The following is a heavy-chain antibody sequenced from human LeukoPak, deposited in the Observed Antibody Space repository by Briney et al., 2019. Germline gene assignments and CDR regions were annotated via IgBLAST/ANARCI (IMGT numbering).Heavy chain of an antibody. J-gene: IGHJ4*02. D-gene: IGHD3-10*01. CDR1: GFTFSSYW. CDR2: ISWNSGSI. CDR3: AKDIQLSGSGTGYFDY. V-gene: IGHV3-9*01. Sequence: QPGGSLRLSCAASGFTFSSYWMSWVRQAPGKGLEWVSGISWNSGSIGYADSVKGRFTISRDNAKNSLYLQMNSLRAEDTALYYCAKDIQLSGSGTGYFDYWGQGTLVTVSS.